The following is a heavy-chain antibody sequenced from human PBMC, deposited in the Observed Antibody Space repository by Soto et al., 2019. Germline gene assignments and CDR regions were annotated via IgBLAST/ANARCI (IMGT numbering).Heavy chain of an antibody. CDR2: IYYSGST. V-gene: IGHV4-59*01. CDR1: GGSISSYY. CDR3: ARVGYYGSGSYYNDY. D-gene: IGHD3-10*01. J-gene: IGHJ4*02. Sequence: PSETLSLTCTVSGGSISSYYWSWTRQPPGKGLEWIGYIYYSGSTNYNPSLKSRVTISVDTSKNQFSLKLSSVTAADTAVYYCARVGYYGSGSYYNDYWGQGTLVTVSS.